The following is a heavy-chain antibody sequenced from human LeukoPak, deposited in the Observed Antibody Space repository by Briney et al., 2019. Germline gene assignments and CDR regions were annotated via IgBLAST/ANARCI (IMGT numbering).Heavy chain of an antibody. CDR2: IWYDGSNK. CDR1: GFTFSSYG. Sequence: GGSLRLSCAASGFTFSSYGMHWVRQAPGKGLEWVAVIWYDGSNKYYADSVKGRFTISRDNSKNTLYLQMNSLRAEDTAVYYCAKDSRQLVLEGVFDYWGQGTLVTVSS. V-gene: IGHV3-33*06. J-gene: IGHJ4*02. D-gene: IGHD6-6*01. CDR3: AKDSRQLVLEGVFDY.